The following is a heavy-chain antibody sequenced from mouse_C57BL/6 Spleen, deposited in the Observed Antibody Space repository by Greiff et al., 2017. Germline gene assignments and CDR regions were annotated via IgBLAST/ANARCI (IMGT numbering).Heavy chain of an antibody. CDR1: GYAFSSYW. Sequence: QVQLKQSGAELVKPGASVKISCKASGYAFSSYWMNWVKQRPGKGLEWIGQIYPGDGDTNYNGKFKGKATLTADKSSSTAYMQLSSLTSEDSAVYFCARSLYSNDAMDYWGQGTSVTVSS. CDR3: ARSLYSNDAMDY. J-gene: IGHJ4*01. D-gene: IGHD2-5*01. CDR2: IYPGDGDT. V-gene: IGHV1-80*01.